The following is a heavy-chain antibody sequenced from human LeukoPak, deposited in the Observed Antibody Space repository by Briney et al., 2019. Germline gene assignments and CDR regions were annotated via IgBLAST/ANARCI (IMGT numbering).Heavy chain of an antibody. Sequence: SETLSLTCTVSGGSISSYYWSWIRQPPGKGLEWIGYIYYSGRTKYNPSLKSRVTISVDTSKNQFSLKLSSVTAADTAVYYCARGRSGGDWFDSWGQGTLVTVSS. V-gene: IGHV4-59*01. D-gene: IGHD3-10*01. CDR3: ARGRSGGDWFDS. J-gene: IGHJ5*01. CDR1: GGSISSYY. CDR2: IYYSGRT.